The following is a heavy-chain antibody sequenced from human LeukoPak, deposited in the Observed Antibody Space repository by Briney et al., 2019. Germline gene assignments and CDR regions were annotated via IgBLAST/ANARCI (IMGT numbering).Heavy chain of an antibody. D-gene: IGHD6-6*01. CDR1: GFAFSTYD. Sequence: PGGSLRLSCAASGFAFSTYDMHWVRQATGKGLEWVSAIGVAGDTYYPGSVKGRFTISRENAKNSLYLQMNSLRAGDTAVYYCARGFVHAFDSWGQGTMVTVSS. CDR2: IGVAGDT. V-gene: IGHV3-13*04. J-gene: IGHJ3*02. CDR3: ARGFVHAFDS.